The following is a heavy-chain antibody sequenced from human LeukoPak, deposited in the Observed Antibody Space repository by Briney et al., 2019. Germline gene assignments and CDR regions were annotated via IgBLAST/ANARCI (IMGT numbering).Heavy chain of an antibody. CDR3: TTVYGYSSSTSGSGG. J-gene: IGHJ4*02. Sequence: PGGSLRLSCAASGFTFSNAWMSWVRQAPGKGLEWVGRIKSKTDGATTDYAAPVKGRFSISRDGSKNTMYLQMNSLKTEDTAVYHCTTVYGYSSSTSGSGGWGQGTLVTVSS. CDR2: IKSKTDGATT. V-gene: IGHV3-15*01. CDR1: GFTFSNAW. D-gene: IGHD2-2*01.